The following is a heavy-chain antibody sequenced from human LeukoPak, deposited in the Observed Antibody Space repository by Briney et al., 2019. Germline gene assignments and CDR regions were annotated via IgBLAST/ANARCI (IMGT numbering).Heavy chain of an antibody. Sequence: GGSLRLSCAASGFTFNTYSMNWVRQAPGKGLEWVSSISSSGTYTYYADSVKGRFTISRDNSKNTLYLQMNSLRAEDTAVYYCAKDLSEYSSPNDYWGQGTLVTVSS. D-gene: IGHD6-6*01. V-gene: IGHV3-21*04. CDR3: AKDLSEYSSPNDY. J-gene: IGHJ4*02. CDR1: GFTFNTYS. CDR2: ISSSGTYT.